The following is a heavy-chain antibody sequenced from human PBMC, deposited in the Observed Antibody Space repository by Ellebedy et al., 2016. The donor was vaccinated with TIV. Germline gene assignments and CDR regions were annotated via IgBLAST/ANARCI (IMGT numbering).Heavy chain of an antibody. Sequence: GESLKISCAASGFTFSSYSMNWVRQAPGEGLEWVSSISSDTTYTYYADSVKGRFTISRDNAKNSLYLQMNSLRAEDTAVYYCARDYRYGANSNRIDYWGRGILVTVSS. CDR2: ISSDTTYT. D-gene: IGHD4-23*01. J-gene: IGHJ4*01. CDR3: ARDYRYGANSNRIDY. V-gene: IGHV3-21*06. CDR1: GFTFSSYS.